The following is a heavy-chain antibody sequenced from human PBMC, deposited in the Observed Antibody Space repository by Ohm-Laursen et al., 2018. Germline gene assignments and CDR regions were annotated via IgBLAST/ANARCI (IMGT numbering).Heavy chain of an antibody. D-gene: IGHD1-14*01. CDR3: ARQTDRRGYFDY. CDR1: GFTVISNY. Sequence: SLRLSFAASGFTVISNYISWVRQAPGKGRAWVSVIYSRGSTYYADSVKGRFTIPRDNSKTTLYLQMNSLRAEDSAVYYCARQTDRRGYFDYWGRGTLVTVSS. CDR2: IYSRGST. V-gene: IGHV3-66*04. J-gene: IGHJ4*02.